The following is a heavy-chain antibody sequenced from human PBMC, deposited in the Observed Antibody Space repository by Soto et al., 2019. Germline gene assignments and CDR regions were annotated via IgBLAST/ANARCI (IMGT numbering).Heavy chain of an antibody. CDR1: GGTFSSYA. J-gene: IGHJ6*02. V-gene: IGHV1-69*01. Sequence: QVQLVQSGAEVKKPGSSVKVSCKASGGTFSSYAISWVRQAPGQGLEWTGGIIPISGTANYAQKFQGRVTMTADEATSTAYMELSSLRSEDTAVYYCARSQGSSTSLEIYYYYYYGMDVWGQGTTVTVSS. CDR3: ARSQGSSTSLEIYYYYYYGMDV. CDR2: IIPISGTA. D-gene: IGHD2-2*01.